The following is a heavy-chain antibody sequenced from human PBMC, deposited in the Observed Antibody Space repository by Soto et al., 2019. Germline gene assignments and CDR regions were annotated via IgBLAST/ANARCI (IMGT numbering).Heavy chain of an antibody. CDR1: GGSFSGYY. D-gene: IGHD3-3*01. Sequence: PSETLSLTCAVYGGSFSGYYWSWIRQPPGKGLERIGEINHSGSTNYNSSLKSRVTISVDTSKNQFSLKLSSVTAADTAVYYCARGYYDFWSGYWAYYYYGMDVWGQGTTVTVSS. CDR2: INHSGST. V-gene: IGHV4-34*01. J-gene: IGHJ6*02. CDR3: ARGYYDFWSGYWAYYYYGMDV.